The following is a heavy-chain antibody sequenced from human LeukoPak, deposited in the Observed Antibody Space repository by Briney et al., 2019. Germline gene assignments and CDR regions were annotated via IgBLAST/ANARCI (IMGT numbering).Heavy chain of an antibody. CDR1: GFTFSSYG. D-gene: IGHD4-11*01. CDR2: IRYDGSNK. CDR3: AKDLKLDYNGLYFDY. Sequence: GGSLRLSCAASGFTFSSYGMHWVRQAPGKGLEWVAFIRYDGSNKYYADSVKGRFTISRDNSKNTLYLQMNSLRPEDTAVYYCAKDLKLDYNGLYFDYWGQGTLVTVSS. V-gene: IGHV3-30*02. J-gene: IGHJ4*02.